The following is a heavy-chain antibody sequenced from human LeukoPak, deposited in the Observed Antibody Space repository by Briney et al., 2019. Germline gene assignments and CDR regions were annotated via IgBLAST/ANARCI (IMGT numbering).Heavy chain of an antibody. V-gene: IGHV3-43*02. D-gene: IGHD6-19*01. CDR3: AKDILSEQWHDAFDI. Sequence: GGSLRLSCAASGFIVDDYAMYWVRQAPGKGLEWVSLISGDGGSTYYADSVKGRFTISRDNSKNSLFLQMNSLRTEDAALYYCAKDILSEQWHDAFDIWGQGTMVTVSS. J-gene: IGHJ3*02. CDR2: ISGDGGST. CDR1: GFIVDDYA.